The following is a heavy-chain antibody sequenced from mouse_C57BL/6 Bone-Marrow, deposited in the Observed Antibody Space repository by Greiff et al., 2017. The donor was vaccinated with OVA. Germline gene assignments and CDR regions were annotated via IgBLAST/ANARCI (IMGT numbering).Heavy chain of an antibody. J-gene: IGHJ4*01. CDR3: ARSGIYYDYDGYAMDY. V-gene: IGHV1-50*01. CDR1: GYTFTSYW. CDR2: IDPSDRYT. Sequence: VQLQQPGAELVKPGASVKLSCKASGYTFTSYWMQWVKQRPGQGLEWIGEIDPSDRYTNYNQKFKGKATLTVDTSSSTAYMQLSSLTSEDSAVYYCARSGIYYDYDGYAMDYWGQGTSVTVSS. D-gene: IGHD2-4*01.